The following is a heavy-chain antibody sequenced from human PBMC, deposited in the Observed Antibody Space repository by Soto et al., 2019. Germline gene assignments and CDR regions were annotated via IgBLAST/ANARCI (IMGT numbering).Heavy chain of an antibody. V-gene: IGHV3-74*03. Sequence: EVQLVESGGGLVQPGASLRLSCAASGFTFSYYWMHWVRQAPGKGLVWVSRIHSDGSSTTYADSVKDRFTISRDNARNTLYLQMNSLRAEDTAVYYCASGDRGAFDLWGQGTVLTVSS. CDR1: GFTFSYYW. D-gene: IGHD7-27*01. J-gene: IGHJ3*01. CDR2: IHSDGSST. CDR3: ASGDRGAFDL.